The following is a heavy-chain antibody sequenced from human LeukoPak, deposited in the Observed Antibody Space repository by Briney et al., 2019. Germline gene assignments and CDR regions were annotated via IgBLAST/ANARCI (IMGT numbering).Heavy chain of an antibody. CDR1: GFTFSSYG. Sequence: PGGSLRLSCAASGFTFSSYGMHWVRQAPGKGLEWVAVIWYDGSNKYYADSVKGRFTISRDNAKNTLYLQMNSLRAEDTAVYYCARETYYYHSSGYPPFDYWGQGTLVTVSS. CDR2: IWYDGSNK. V-gene: IGHV3-33*01. D-gene: IGHD3-22*01. CDR3: ARETYYYHSSGYPPFDY. J-gene: IGHJ4*02.